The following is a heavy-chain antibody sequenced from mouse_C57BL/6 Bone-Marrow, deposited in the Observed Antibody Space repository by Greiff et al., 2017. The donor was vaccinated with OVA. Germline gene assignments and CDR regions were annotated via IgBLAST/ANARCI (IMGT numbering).Heavy chain of an antibody. J-gene: IGHJ4*01. V-gene: IGHV1-69*01. CDR2: IDPSDSYT. D-gene: IGHD4-1*01. CDR3: ARNWDAMDY. CDR1: GYTFTSYW. Sequence: VQLQQPGAELVMPGASVKLSCKASGYTFTSYWMHWVKQRPGQGLEWIGEIDPSDSYTNYNQKFKGKSTLTVDKSSSTAYMQLSSLTSEDSAVXYCARNWDAMDYWGQGTPVTVSS.